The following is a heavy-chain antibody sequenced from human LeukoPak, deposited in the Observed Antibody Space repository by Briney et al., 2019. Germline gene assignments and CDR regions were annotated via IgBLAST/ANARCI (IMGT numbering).Heavy chain of an antibody. D-gene: IGHD3-16*01. J-gene: IGHJ4*02. Sequence: GDPLNISCQGLGYTFANYWIGWARQIHGRGLEWMGIIHPGESLNSYSPPLEAHSTISADKPINTSYLQWRSLKASDTAMYYCAKIDYYAGEYWGQGTLVTVSS. CDR3: AKIDYYAGEY. CDR2: IHPGESLN. CDR1: GYTFANYW. V-gene: IGHV5-51*04.